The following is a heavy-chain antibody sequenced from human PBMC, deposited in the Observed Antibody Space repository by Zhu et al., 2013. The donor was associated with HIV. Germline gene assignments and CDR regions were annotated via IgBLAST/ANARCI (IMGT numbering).Heavy chain of an antibody. J-gene: IGHJ6*02. V-gene: IGHV1-69*01. CDR2: IIPIFGTA. CDR1: GGTFSSYA. CDR3: ARETSKQASRITIFGVVNYYDMDV. Sequence: QVQLVQSGAEVKKPGSSVKVSCKASGGTFSSYAISWVRQAPGQGLEWMGGIIPIFGTANYAQKFQGRVTITADESTRTAYMELSSLRSEDTAVYYCARETSKQASRITIFGVVNYYDMDVWGQGTTVTVSS. D-gene: IGHD3-3*01.